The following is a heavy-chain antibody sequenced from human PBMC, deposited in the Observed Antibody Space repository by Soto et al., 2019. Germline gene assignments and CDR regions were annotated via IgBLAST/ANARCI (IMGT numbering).Heavy chain of an antibody. CDR1: GGTFSSYA. D-gene: IGHD5-18*01. V-gene: IGHV1-69*13. J-gene: IGHJ6*02. Sequence: SVKVSCKASGGTFSSYAISWVRQAPGQGLEWMGGIIPIFGTANYAQKFQGRVTITADESTSTAYMELSSLRSEDTAVYYCARAKSGYSYGYYYYYGLDGWGQGTRVTVSS. CDR3: ARAKSGYSYGYYYYYGLDG. CDR2: IIPIFGTA.